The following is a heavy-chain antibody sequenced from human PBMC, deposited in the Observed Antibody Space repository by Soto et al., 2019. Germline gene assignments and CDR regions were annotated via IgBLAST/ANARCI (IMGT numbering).Heavy chain of an antibody. CDR1: GYTFTSNS. D-gene: IGHD5-12*01. CDR2: ISTSSGNT. CDR3: ARGGGYAVDY. V-gene: IGHV1-18*04. J-gene: IGHJ4*02. Sequence: QVQLVQSGSELRKPGASVKVSCKASGYTFTSNSITWVRQAPGQGLEWMGWISTSSGNTKFAQKFQGRVTLTTDTSTSTAYMELTSLRSDDPAVYYCARGGGYAVDYWGQGTLVTVST.